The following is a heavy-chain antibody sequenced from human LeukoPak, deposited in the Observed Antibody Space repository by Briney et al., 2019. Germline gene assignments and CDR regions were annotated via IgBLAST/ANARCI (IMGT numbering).Heavy chain of an antibody. CDR1: GGSISGYY. D-gene: IGHD4-17*01. Sequence: SETLSLTCTVSGGSISGYYWSWIRQPPGKGLEYIAYIYYSGTTDYNPSLKSRVTISVDTSKNQFSLKVNSVTAADTAVYYCVRSKSGTYGWFDPWGQGTLVTVSS. CDR3: VRSKSGTYGWFDP. J-gene: IGHJ5*02. V-gene: IGHV4-59*01. CDR2: IYYSGTT.